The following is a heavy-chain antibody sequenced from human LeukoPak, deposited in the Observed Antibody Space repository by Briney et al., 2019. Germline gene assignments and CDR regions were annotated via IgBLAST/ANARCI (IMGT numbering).Heavy chain of an antibody. J-gene: IGHJ5*02. Sequence: SETLSLTCTVSGCTISSYYWSWIRQPPGKGLEWIGYIYYSGSTNYNPSLKSRVTTTVNTSKNHFSLQLSPVTAADTAVYYCARRHYGGPSAAWFDPWGQGTLVTVSS. D-gene: IGHD4-23*01. CDR2: IYYSGST. V-gene: IGHV4-59*01. CDR1: GCTISSYY. CDR3: ARRHYGGPSAAWFDP.